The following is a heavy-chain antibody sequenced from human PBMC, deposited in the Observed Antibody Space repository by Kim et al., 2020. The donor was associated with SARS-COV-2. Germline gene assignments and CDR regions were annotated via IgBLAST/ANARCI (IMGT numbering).Heavy chain of an antibody. CDR2: IYYSGST. V-gene: IGHV4-31*03. CDR3: ARGYNWNDEGLGY. J-gene: IGHJ4*02. CDR1: GGSISSGGYY. D-gene: IGHD1-1*01. Sequence: SETLSLTCTVSGGSISSGGYYWSWIRPHPGKGLEWIGYIYYSGSTYYNPSLKSRVTISVDTSKNQFSLKLSSVTAAATAVYYCARGYNWNDEGLGYWGPGTLVTVSS.